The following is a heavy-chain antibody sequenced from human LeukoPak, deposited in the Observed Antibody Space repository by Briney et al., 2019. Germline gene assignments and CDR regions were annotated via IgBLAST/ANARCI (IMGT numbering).Heavy chain of an antibody. V-gene: IGHV4-39*07. J-gene: IGHJ5*02. CDR2: IYYSGST. Sequence: SETLSLTCTVSGGSISSSSYYWGWIRQPPGKGLEWIGSIYYSGSTYYNPSLKSRVTISVDTSKNQFSLKLSSVTAADTAVYYCARDGYSSSWYNWFDPWGQGTLVTVSS. D-gene: IGHD6-13*01. CDR3: ARDGYSSSWYNWFDP. CDR1: GGSISSSSYY.